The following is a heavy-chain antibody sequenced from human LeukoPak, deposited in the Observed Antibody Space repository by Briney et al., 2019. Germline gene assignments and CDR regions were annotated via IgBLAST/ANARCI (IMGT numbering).Heavy chain of an antibody. CDR3: ARVEVGYGGHAFDP. CDR2: IYYSGST. Sequence: SETLSLTCTVSGGSISSSSYYWAWIRQPPGKGLEWIGSIYYSGSTYYNPSLKSRVTISVDTSKNQFSLKLSSVTAADTAVYYCARVEVGYGGHAFDPWGQGTLVTVSS. V-gene: IGHV4-39*07. J-gene: IGHJ5*02. CDR1: GGSISSSSYY. D-gene: IGHD4-23*01.